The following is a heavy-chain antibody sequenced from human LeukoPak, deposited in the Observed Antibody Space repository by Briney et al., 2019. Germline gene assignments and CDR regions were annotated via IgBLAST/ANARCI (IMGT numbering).Heavy chain of an antibody. D-gene: IGHD6-19*01. V-gene: IGHV1-24*01. CDR1: GYTLTELS. CDR2: FDPEDGET. Sequence: ASVKVSCKVSGYTLTELSMHWVRQAPGKGLEWMGGFDPEDGETIYAQKFQGRVTMTEDTSTDTAYMELSSLRSEDTAVYYCATVPWGVAVAGTLPFFDYWGQGTLVTVSS. J-gene: IGHJ4*02. CDR3: ATVPWGVAVAGTLPFFDY.